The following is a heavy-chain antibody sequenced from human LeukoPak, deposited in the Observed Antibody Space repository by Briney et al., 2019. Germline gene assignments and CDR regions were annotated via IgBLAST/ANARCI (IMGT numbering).Heavy chain of an antibody. J-gene: IGHJ4*02. V-gene: IGHV1-69*05. Sequence: SVKVSCKGSGGTFSSYAISWVRQGPGQGLEWMGGIIPIFGTANYAQKFQGRVTITTDESTSTAYMELSSLRSEDTAVYYCASLTVRDYWGQGTLVTVSS. CDR3: ASLTVRDY. D-gene: IGHD4-11*01. CDR2: IIPIFGTA. CDR1: GGTFSSYA.